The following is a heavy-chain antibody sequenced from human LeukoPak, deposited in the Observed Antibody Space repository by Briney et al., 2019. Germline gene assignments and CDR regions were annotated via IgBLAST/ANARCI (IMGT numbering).Heavy chain of an antibody. D-gene: IGHD3-10*01. CDR2: INWNGGST. CDR1: GFIFDDYG. Sequence: GGSLRLSCAASGFIFDDYGMTWVRQAPGKGLEWVSGINWNGGSTGYGDSVKGRFTISRDNVKNSLYLQMNGLRAEDTALYFCARISTTMIRGVTNWFDPWGQGTLVTVSS. CDR3: ARISTTMIRGVTNWFDP. J-gene: IGHJ5*02. V-gene: IGHV3-20*04.